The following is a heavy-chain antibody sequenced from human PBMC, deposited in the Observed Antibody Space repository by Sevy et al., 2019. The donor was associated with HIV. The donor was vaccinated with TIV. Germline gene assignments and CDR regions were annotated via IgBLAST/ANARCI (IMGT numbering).Heavy chain of an antibody. CDR2: ISSSSSSYI. D-gene: IGHD7-27*01. V-gene: IGHV3-21*01. Sequence: GESLKISCAASGFTFSSYSMNWVRQAPGKGLEWVSSISSSSSSYIYYADSVKGRFTISRDNAKNSLYLQMNSLRAEDTAVYYCARDLLGYYYYYGMDVWGQGTTVTVSS. CDR3: ARDLLGYYYYYGMDV. CDR1: GFTFSSYS. J-gene: IGHJ6*02.